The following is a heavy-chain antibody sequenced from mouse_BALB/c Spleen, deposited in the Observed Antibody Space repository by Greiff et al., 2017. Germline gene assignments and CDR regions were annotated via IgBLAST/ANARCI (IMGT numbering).Heavy chain of an antibody. CDR1: GYSITSDYA. J-gene: IGHJ3*01. CDR3: ARAEDGYDGGAWFAY. CDR2: ISYSGST. D-gene: IGHD2-2*01. V-gene: IGHV3-2*02. Sequence: EVQLVESGPGLVKPSQSLSLTCTVTGYSITSDYAWNWIRQFPGNKLEWMGYISYSGSTSYNPSLKSRISITRDTSKNQFFLQLNSVTTEDTATYYGARAEDGYDGGAWFAYWGQGTLVTVSA.